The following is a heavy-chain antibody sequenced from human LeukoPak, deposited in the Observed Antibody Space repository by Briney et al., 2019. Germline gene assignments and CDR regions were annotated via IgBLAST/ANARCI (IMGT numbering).Heavy chain of an antibody. Sequence: PGGSLRLSCAASGFTVSSNYMSWVRQAPGKGLEWVSVIYGGGSTYYADSVKGRFTISRDNSKNTLYLQMNSLRAEDTAVYYCARGGYGDFYTTPYGMDVWGQGTTVTVSS. J-gene: IGHJ6*02. CDR2: IYGGGST. CDR3: ARGGYGDFYTTPYGMDV. V-gene: IGHV3-53*01. CDR1: GFTVSSNY. D-gene: IGHD4-17*01.